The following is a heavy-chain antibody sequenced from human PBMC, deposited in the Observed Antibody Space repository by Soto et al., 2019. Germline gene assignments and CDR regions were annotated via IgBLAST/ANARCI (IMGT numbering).Heavy chain of an antibody. J-gene: IGHJ1*01. V-gene: IGHV4-61*01. CDR2: IYYSGST. D-gene: IGHD1-26*01. CDR1: GGSVSSGSYY. CDR3: ARDPFSGSYYPYFQH. Sequence: PSETLSLTCTVSGGSVSSGSYYWRWIRQPPGKGLEWIGYIYYSGSTNYNPSLKSRVTISVDTSKNQFSLKLSSVTAADTAVYYCARDPFSGSYYPYFQHWGQGTLVTVS.